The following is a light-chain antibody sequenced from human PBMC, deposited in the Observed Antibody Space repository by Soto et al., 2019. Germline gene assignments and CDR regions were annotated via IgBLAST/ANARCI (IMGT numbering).Light chain of an antibody. CDR1: PALASF. CDR2: GAS. V-gene: IGKV1-9*01. Sequence: IQLTQSPSSLSASVGYRVTITCRASPALASFLAWYQQKPGTAPKLLIYGASPLQSGVPSSFAGSRSGIDYTLTIASLEPEDFATDDCQQLNGAAWTVGPGTKVEIK. J-gene: IGKJ1*01. CDR3: QQLNGAAWT.